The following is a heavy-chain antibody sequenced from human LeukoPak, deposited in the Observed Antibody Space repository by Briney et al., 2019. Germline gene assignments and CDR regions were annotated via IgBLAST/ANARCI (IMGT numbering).Heavy chain of an antibody. CDR2: IYYSGST. J-gene: IGHJ5*02. CDR1: GGSISSYY. CDR3: AREGTAGTNLNWFDP. V-gene: IGHV4-59*01. D-gene: IGHD1-1*01. Sequence: SESLSLTCTVSGGSISSYYWSWIRQPPGKGLEWIGYIYYSGSTNYNPSSKSRVTMSVDTSKNQFSLKLSSVTAADTGVYYCAREGTAGTNLNWFDPWGEGTLVTVS.